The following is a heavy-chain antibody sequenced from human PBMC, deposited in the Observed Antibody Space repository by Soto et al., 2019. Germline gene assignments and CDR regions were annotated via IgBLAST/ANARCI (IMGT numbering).Heavy chain of an antibody. CDR2: IWYDGSNK. CDR1: GFTFSSYG. J-gene: IGHJ6*02. Sequence: QVQLVESGGGVVQPGRSLRLSCAASGFTFSSYGMHWVRQAPGKGLEWVAVIWYDGSNKYYADSVKGRFTISRDNSKNPLYLKMNSLRAEDTAVYYCARAKGGGSIVLVPAALYYYYGMDVWGQGTTVTVSS. V-gene: IGHV3-33*01. D-gene: IGHD2-2*01. CDR3: ARAKGGGSIVLVPAALYYYYGMDV.